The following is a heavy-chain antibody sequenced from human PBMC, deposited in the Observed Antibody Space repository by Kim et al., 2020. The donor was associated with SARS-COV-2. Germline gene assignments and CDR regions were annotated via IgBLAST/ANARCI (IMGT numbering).Heavy chain of an antibody. CDR2: ISGSGGST. D-gene: IGHD2-2*01. J-gene: IGHJ4*02. Sequence: GGSLRLSCAASGFTFSSYAMSWVRQAPGKGLEWVSAISGSGGSTYYADSVKGRFTISRDNSKNTLYLQMNSLRAEDTAVYYCAKAQYCSSTCYPPPLDHWGQGTLVTFSS. V-gene: IGHV3-23*01. CDR1: GFTFSSYA. CDR3: AKAQYCSSTCYPPPLDH.